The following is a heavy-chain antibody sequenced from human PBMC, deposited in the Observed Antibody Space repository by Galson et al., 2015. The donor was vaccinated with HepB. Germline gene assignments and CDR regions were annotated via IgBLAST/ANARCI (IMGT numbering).Heavy chain of an antibody. J-gene: IGHJ5*02. CDR2: IYYSGST. CDR3: ARHPLRFRGSGWTEDVFDP. V-gene: IGHV4-39*01. CDR1: GGSISSSSYY. Sequence: ETLSLTCTVSGGSISSSSYYWGWIRQPPGKGLEWIGSIYYSGSTYYNPSLKGRVTISVDTSKNQFSLKLSSVTAADTAVYYCARHPLRFRGSGWTEDVFDPWGQGTLVTVSS. D-gene: IGHD6-19*01.